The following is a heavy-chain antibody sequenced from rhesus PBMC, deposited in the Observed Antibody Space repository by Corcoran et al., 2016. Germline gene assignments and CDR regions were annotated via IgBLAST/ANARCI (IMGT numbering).Heavy chain of an antibody. CDR2: MNKKEGEE. J-gene: IGHJ4*01. CDR3: ATTIVVSTSAFDY. V-gene: IGHV1-111*02. D-gene: IGHD3-28*01. CDR1: GYTFTDYY. Sequence: EVQLVQSGAEVKKPGASVKISCKASGYTFTDYYLHWVRQAPGKGIEWLRRMNKKEGEEINEQTVQDRVNSTADTSTDTADMERSSQRSEDTAVYYCATTIVVSTSAFDYWGQGVLVTVSA.